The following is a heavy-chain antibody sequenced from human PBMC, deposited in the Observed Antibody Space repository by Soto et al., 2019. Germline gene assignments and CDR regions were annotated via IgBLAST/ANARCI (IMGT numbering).Heavy chain of an antibody. CDR2: ISAYNGNT. V-gene: IGHV1-18*01. Sequence: ASAKVSCKASGYTFTSHGISWVRQAPGQGLEWMGWISAYNGNTNYAQKLQGRVTMTTDTSTSTAYMELRSLRSDDTAVYYCAGTITGTPADPWGQGTLVTVSS. CDR3: AGTITGTPADP. CDR1: GYTFTSHG. J-gene: IGHJ5*02. D-gene: IGHD1-20*01.